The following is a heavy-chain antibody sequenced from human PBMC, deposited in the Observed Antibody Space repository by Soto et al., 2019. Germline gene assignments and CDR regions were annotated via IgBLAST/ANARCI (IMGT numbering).Heavy chain of an antibody. CDR3: ARGSYYGSGSYYYFDY. Sequence: SETLSLTCAVSSGSISSSNWWSWVRQPPGKGLEWIGEIYHSGSTNCNPSLKSRVTISVDKSKNQFSLKLSSVTAADTAVYYCARGSYYGSGSYYYFDYWGQGTLVTVSS. CDR2: IYHSGST. J-gene: IGHJ4*02. V-gene: IGHV4-4*02. CDR1: SGSISSSNW. D-gene: IGHD3-10*01.